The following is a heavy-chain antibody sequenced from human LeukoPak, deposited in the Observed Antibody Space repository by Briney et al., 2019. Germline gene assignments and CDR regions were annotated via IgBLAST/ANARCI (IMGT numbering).Heavy chain of an antibody. J-gene: IGHJ6*02. D-gene: IGHD5-18*01. CDR1: GFTFSSYG. CDR2: IRYDGSNK. Sequence: GGSLRLSCAASGFTFSSYGMHWVRQAPGKGLEWVAFIRYDGSNKYYADSVKGRFTISRDNSKNTLYLQMNSLRAEDTAVYYCAKDRDSYGSYGMDVWGQGTTVTVSS. CDR3: AKDRDSYGSYGMDV. V-gene: IGHV3-30*02.